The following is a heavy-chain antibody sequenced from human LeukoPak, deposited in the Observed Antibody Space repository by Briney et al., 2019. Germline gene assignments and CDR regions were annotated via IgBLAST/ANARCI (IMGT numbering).Heavy chain of an antibody. J-gene: IGHJ4*02. D-gene: IGHD2-15*01. Sequence: PGGSLRLSCAASGFTFSSYGMHWVRQAPGKGLEWVAFIRYDGSNKYYADSVKGRFTISRDNSKNTLYLQMNSLRAEDTAVYYCAKDLAIYCSGGSCYSGLDYWGQGTLVTVSS. V-gene: IGHV3-30*02. CDR2: IRYDGSNK. CDR1: GFTFSSYG. CDR3: AKDLAIYCSGGSCYSGLDY.